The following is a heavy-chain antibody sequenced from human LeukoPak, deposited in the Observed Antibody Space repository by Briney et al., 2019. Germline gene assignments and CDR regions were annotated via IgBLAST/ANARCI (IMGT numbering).Heavy chain of an antibody. J-gene: IGHJ4*02. CDR2: IWPDGSNE. CDR3: ARELAV. Sequence: PGGSLRLSCEAAGFAFKTYSMHWVRQAPGKGLEWVAAIWPDGSNEYYANSVKGRFFISIDNSKNTLYLQMNSLRVDDTAVYYCARELAVWGQGTLVTVSS. V-gene: IGHV3-33*01. CDR1: GFAFKTYS.